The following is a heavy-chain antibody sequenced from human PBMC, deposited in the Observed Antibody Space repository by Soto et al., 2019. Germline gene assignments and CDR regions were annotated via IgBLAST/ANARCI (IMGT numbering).Heavy chain of an antibody. Sequence: GGSLRLSCAASGFTFSSYAMHWVRQAPGKGLEWVAVISYDGSNKYYADSVKGRFTISRDNSKNTLYLQMNSLRAEDTAVYYCARSTNENYDDSSGYRPSPALDEWGQGTLVTVSS. V-gene: IGHV3-30-3*01. CDR2: ISYDGSNK. CDR1: GFTFSSYA. D-gene: IGHD3-22*01. J-gene: IGHJ4*02. CDR3: ARSTNENYDDSSGYRPSPALDE.